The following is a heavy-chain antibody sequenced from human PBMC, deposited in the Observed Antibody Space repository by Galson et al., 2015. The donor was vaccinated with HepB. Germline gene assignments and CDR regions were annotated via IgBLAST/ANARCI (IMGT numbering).Heavy chain of an antibody. D-gene: IGHD6-19*01. CDR3: ARGLIAVAGTPRAHYYGMDV. V-gene: IGHV3-21*01. Sequence: SLRLSCAASGFTFSSYSMNWVRQAPGKGLEWVSSISSSSSYIYYADSVKGRFTISRDNAKNSLYLQMNSLRAEDTAVYYCARGLIAVAGTPRAHYYGMDVWGQGTTVTVSS. CDR2: ISSSSSYI. CDR1: GFTFSSYS. J-gene: IGHJ6*02.